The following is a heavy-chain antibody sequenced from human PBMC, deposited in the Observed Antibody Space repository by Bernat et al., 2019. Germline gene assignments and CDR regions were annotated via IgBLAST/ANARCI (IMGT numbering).Heavy chain of an antibody. D-gene: IGHD2-8*02. CDR2: IWYDGSDK. J-gene: IGHJ6*03. Sequence: QVQLVESGGGVVQPGRSLRLSCAASGFTFSSYGMHWVRQAPGKGLEWVAVIWYDGSDKYYADSVKGRFTISRDNSKNTLYLQMNTLRAEDTAVFYCARDSAGSCTGGVCYNSLNYYYYMDVWGKGTTVTVSS. CDR1: GFTFSSYG. CDR3: ARDSAGSCTGGVCYNSLNYYYYMDV. V-gene: IGHV3-33*01.